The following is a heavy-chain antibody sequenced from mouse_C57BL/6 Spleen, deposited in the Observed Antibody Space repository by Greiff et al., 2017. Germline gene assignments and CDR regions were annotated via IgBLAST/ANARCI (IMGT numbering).Heavy chain of an antibody. CDR1: GYTFTSYW. CDR2: IYPGSGST. CDR3: ARGDYYGSSSVAY. J-gene: IGHJ3*01. V-gene: IGHV1-55*01. Sequence: QVQLQQPGAELVKPGASVKMSCKASGYTFTSYWITWVKQRPGQGLEWIGDIYPGSGSTNYNEKFKSKATLTVDTSSSTAYMQLSSLTSEDSAVYYCARGDYYGSSSVAYWGQGTLVTVSA. D-gene: IGHD1-1*01.